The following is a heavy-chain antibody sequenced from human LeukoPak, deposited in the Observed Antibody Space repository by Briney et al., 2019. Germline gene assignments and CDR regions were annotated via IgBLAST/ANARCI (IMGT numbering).Heavy chain of an antibody. CDR3: AKDGSYFDSLSPGYFDL. CDR2: ISWDGGST. CDR1: GFTFDECT. V-gene: IGHV3-43*01. D-gene: IGHD3-10*01. J-gene: IGHJ2*01. Sequence: GGSLRLSCAASGFTFDECTMYWVRQAPGKGLEWVSLISWDGGSTYYADSVRGRFTISRDNSKNSLYLQMNSLRTEDTALYYCAKDGSYFDSLSPGYFDLWGRGTLVTVSS.